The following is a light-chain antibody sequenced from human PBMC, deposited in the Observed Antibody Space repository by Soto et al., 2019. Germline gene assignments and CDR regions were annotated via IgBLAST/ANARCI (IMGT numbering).Light chain of an antibody. CDR2: KAS. CDR1: QSISSW. Sequence: DIQMTQSPSTLSASVGDRVTITCRATQSISSWLAWYQQKPGKAPKLLIYKASTLETGVPSRFSGSGSGTEFTLTISSLQPDEFATYDCQQYNSYPETFGQGTKVDIK. CDR3: QQYNSYPET. J-gene: IGKJ1*01. V-gene: IGKV1-5*03.